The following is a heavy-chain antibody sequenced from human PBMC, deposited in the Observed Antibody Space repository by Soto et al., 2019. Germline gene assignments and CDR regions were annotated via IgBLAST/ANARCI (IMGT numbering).Heavy chain of an antibody. CDR2: ISSSSSYI. V-gene: IGHV3-21*01. CDR3: ARSSYASGTYPH. Sequence: GGSLRLSCAASGFTFSSDSMNWVRQAPGKGLEWVSSISSSSSYIYYADSVKGRFTISRDTANNSLYLQMNCLTAEYTALYSCARSSYASGTYPHWGQATLVTVSS. D-gene: IGHD3-10*01. J-gene: IGHJ4*02. CDR1: GFTFSSDS.